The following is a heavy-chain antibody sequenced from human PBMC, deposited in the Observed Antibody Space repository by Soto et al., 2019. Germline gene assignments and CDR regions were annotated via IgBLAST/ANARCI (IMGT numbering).Heavy chain of an antibody. Sequence: KASETLSLTCTVSGGSISSSSYYWGWIRQPPGKGLEWIGSIYYSGSTYYNPSLKSRVTISVDTSKNQFSLKLSSVTAADTAVYYCARTMVVAAKWYFDYWGQGTLVTVSS. J-gene: IGHJ4*02. CDR1: GGSISSSSYY. V-gene: IGHV4-39*01. CDR2: IYYSGST. D-gene: IGHD2-15*01. CDR3: ARTMVVAAKWYFDY.